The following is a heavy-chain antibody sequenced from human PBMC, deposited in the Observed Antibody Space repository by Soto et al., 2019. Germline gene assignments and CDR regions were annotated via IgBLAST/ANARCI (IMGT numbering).Heavy chain of an antibody. Sequence: PSETLSLTCAVSGASISGSYYYWAWLRQSPGKGPEWIGSVFYTGFTSYNPSLESRVSVSVDTSKSQFSLKLSAVTAADTAVYYCATSQKGYNWNYFDHWGQGAQVTVSS. CDR2: VFYTGFT. D-gene: IGHD1-20*01. CDR1: GASISGSYYY. J-gene: IGHJ4*02. V-gene: IGHV4-39*01. CDR3: ATSQKGYNWNYFDH.